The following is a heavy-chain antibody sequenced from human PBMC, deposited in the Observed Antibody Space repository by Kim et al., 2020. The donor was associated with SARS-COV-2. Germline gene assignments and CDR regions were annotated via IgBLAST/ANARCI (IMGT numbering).Heavy chain of an antibody. D-gene: IGHD2-2*01. CDR1: GGSISSSSYY. CDR2: IYYSGST. J-gene: IGHJ4*02. V-gene: IGHV4-39*01. Sequence: SETLSLTCTVSGGSISSSSYYWGWIRQPPGKGLEWIGSIYYSGSTYYNPSLKSRVTISVDTSKNQFSLKLSSVTAADTAVYYCARHIVVVPAAWYYYDSSATLIDYWGQGTLVTVSS. CDR3: ARHIVVVPAAWYYYDSSATLIDY.